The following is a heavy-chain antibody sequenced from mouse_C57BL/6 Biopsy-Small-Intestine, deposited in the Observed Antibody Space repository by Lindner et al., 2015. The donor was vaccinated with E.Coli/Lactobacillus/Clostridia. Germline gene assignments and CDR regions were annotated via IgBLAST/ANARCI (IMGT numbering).Heavy chain of an antibody. V-gene: IGHV1-42*01. Sequence: VQLQESGPELVKPGASVKISCKASGYSFTGYYMHWVRQSPEKSLEWIGEINPSTGGTTYNQKFKAKATLTVDKSSSTAYMQLKSLTSEDSAVYYCARDRVASYWGQGTLVTVSA. CDR1: GYSFTGYY. CDR2: INPSTGGT. J-gene: IGHJ3*01. CDR3: ARDRVASY. D-gene: IGHD3-2*01.